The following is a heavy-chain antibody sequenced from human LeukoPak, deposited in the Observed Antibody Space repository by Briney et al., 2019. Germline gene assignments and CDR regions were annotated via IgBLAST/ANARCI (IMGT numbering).Heavy chain of an antibody. CDR1: GGSFSGYY. J-gene: IGHJ4*02. CDR3: ARGSRDGSFDY. D-gene: IGHD2-2*01. CDR2: INHSGST. Sequence: SETLSLTCAVYGGSFSGYYWSWIRQPPGKGLEWIGEINHSGSTNYNPSLKSRVTISVDTSKNQFSLKLSSVTAADTAMYYCARGSRDGSFDYWGQGTLVTVSS. V-gene: IGHV4-34*01.